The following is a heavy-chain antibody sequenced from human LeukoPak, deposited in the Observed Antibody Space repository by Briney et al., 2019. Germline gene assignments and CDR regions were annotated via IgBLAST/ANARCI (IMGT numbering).Heavy chain of an antibody. D-gene: IGHD6-13*01. Sequence: ASVKVSCKASGGTFISYTISWVRQAPGQGLEWMGGIIPIFGTAHYAQTFQGRVTITADESTSTAYMELSSLRSEDTAVYYCARDEQDSSSWYARWFDPWGQGTLVTVSS. CDR1: GGTFISYT. V-gene: IGHV1-69*13. CDR2: IIPIFGTA. J-gene: IGHJ5*02. CDR3: ARDEQDSSSWYARWFDP.